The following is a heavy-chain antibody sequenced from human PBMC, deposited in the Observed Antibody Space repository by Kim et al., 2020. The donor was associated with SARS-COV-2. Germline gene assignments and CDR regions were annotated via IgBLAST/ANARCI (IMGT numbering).Heavy chain of an antibody. J-gene: IGHJ4*02. CDR3: AKDQAGAGSVDY. D-gene: IGHD6-13*01. Sequence: YEAASVKSRFTIPRDNSKNPLYLQMNSLRAEDTAVYYCAKDQAGAGSVDYWGQGTLVTVSS. V-gene: IGHV3-30*02.